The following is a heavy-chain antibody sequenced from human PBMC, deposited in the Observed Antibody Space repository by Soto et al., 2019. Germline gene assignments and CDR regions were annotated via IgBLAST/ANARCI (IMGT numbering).Heavy chain of an antibody. CDR2: IGTAGDT. J-gene: IGHJ6*02. CDR1: GFTFSSYD. V-gene: IGHV3-13*01. Sequence: GGSLRLSCAASGFTFSSYDMHWVRQATGKGLEWVSAIGTAGDTYYPGSVKGRFTISRENAKNSLYLQTNSLRAEDTAVYYCARDQWVGGMDVWGQGTTVTVSS. D-gene: IGHD2-15*01. CDR3: ARDQWVGGMDV.